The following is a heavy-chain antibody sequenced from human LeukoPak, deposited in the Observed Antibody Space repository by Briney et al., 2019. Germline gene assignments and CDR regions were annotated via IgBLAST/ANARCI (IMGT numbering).Heavy chain of an antibody. CDR3: AKVIDTSIAVASADFDI. V-gene: IGHV3-48*03. D-gene: IGHD6-19*01. CDR2: ISSSGSTI. CDR1: GFTFSSYE. Sequence: GGSLRLSCAASGFTFSSYEMNWVRQAPGKGLEWVSYISSSGSTIYYADSVKGRFTISRDNAKNSLYLQMKSLRAEDTALYYCAKVIDTSIAVASADFDIWGQGTLVTVSS. J-gene: IGHJ4*02.